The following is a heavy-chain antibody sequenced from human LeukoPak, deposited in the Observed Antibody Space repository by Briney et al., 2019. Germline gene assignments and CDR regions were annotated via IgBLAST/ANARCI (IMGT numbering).Heavy chain of an antibody. Sequence: GGPLRLSCVASGFVFEDYTMHWVRQAPGKGLDWVSLINWDGDNTHYADSVKGRFTISRDNSKNTLYLQMNSLRAEDTAVYYCAKDRDGYFDYWGQGTLVTVSS. CDR3: AKDRDGYFDY. CDR2: INWDGDNT. D-gene: IGHD5-24*01. V-gene: IGHV3-43*01. J-gene: IGHJ4*02. CDR1: GFVFEDYT.